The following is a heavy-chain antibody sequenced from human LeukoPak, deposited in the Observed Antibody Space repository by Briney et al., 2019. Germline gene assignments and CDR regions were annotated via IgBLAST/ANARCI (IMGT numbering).Heavy chain of an antibody. Sequence: ASVKVSCKASGYIFTSYDINWVRQATGQGLEWMGWMNPNSGNTGYAQKFQGRVTMTRNTSISTAYMELSGLRSEDTAVYYCARYSGWNDAFDIWGQGTMVTVSS. CDR3: ARYSGWNDAFDI. J-gene: IGHJ3*02. CDR1: GYIFTSYD. CDR2: MNPNSGNT. V-gene: IGHV1-8*01. D-gene: IGHD6-19*01.